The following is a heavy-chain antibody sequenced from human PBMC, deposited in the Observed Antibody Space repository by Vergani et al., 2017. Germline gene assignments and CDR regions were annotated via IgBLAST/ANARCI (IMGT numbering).Heavy chain of an antibody. J-gene: IGHJ4*02. CDR1: GYTFTNYY. D-gene: IGHD3-10*01. Sequence: QVQLVQSGAEVRKPGASVKVSCKASGYTFTNYYMHWVRQAPGQGLEWMGMINPSAGSTTYAQKFLGRVTMTRDTFTSTVYMELSSLRSEDAAVYYCARADYYGSGSPHFDYWGQGTLVTVSS. CDR3: ARADYYGSGSPHFDY. V-gene: IGHV1-46*03. CDR2: INPSAGST.